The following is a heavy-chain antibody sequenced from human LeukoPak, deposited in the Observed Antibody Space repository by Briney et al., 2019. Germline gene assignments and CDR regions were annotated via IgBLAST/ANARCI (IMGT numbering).Heavy chain of an antibody. CDR1: GGTFSSYA. D-gene: IGHD2-15*01. CDR3: ARSYCSGGSCYRTRYYYYYYMDV. Sequence: SVKVSCKASGGTFSSYAISWVRQAPGQGLEWMGGIIPIFGTANYAQKFQGRVTINTDESTSTAYMELSSLRSEDTAVYYCARSYCSGGSCYRTRYYYYYYMDVWGKGTTVTVSS. J-gene: IGHJ6*03. CDR2: IIPIFGTA. V-gene: IGHV1-69*05.